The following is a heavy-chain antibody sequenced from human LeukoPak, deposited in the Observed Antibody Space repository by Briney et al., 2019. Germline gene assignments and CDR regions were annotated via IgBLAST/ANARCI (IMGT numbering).Heavy chain of an antibody. Sequence: PSETLSLTCTVSGGSISSYYWSWIRQPPGKGLEWIGYIYYSGTTNYNPSLKSRVTISVDTSKNQFSLKLSSVTAADTAVYYCARDRGGWVGFDYWGQGTLVTVSS. D-gene: IGHD6-19*01. CDR2: IYYSGTT. CDR3: ARDRGGWVGFDY. J-gene: IGHJ4*02. CDR1: GGSISSYY. V-gene: IGHV4-59*01.